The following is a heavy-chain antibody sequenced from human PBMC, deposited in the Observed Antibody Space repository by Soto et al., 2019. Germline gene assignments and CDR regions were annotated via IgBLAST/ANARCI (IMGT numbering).Heavy chain of an antibody. Sequence: GGSLRLSCTASGFTFGDYAMSWFRQAPGKGLEWVGSIRSKAYGGTTEYAASVKGRFTISRDDSKSIAYLQMNSLKTEDTAVYYCTSTNVLLWFGELFNGWFDPWGQGTLVTVSS. V-gene: IGHV3-49*03. CDR2: IRSKAYGGTT. CDR3: TSTNVLLWFGELFNGWFDP. CDR1: GFTFGDYA. J-gene: IGHJ5*02. D-gene: IGHD3-10*01.